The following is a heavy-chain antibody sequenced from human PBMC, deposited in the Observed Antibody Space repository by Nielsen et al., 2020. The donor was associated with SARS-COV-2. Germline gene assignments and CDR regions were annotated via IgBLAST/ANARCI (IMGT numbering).Heavy chain of an antibody. V-gene: IGHV1-46*01. D-gene: IGHD3-3*01. CDR1: GYTFTSYY. Sequence: ASVKVSCKASGYTFTSYYMHWVRQAPGQGLEWMGIINPSGGSTSYAQKFQGRVTMTRDTSTSTVYMELSSLRSEDTAVYYCARDGSITIFGVVSMGHYYYYGMGVWGQGTTVTVSS. CDR3: ARDGSITIFGVVSMGHYYYYGMGV. CDR2: INPSGGST. J-gene: IGHJ6*02.